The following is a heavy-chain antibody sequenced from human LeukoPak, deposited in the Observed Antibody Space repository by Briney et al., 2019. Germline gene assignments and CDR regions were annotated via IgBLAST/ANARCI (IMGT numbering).Heavy chain of an antibody. Sequence: GGSPRLSCAASGFTFSSYWMHWVRQAPGKGLVWVSRINSGGSSTSYADSVKGRFTISRDNAKNTLYPQMNSLRAEDTAVYYCARVAGGSSPYYFDYWGRGTLVTVSS. D-gene: IGHD6-13*01. CDR2: INSGGSST. CDR1: GFTFSSYW. V-gene: IGHV3-74*01. J-gene: IGHJ4*02. CDR3: ARVAGGSSPYYFDY.